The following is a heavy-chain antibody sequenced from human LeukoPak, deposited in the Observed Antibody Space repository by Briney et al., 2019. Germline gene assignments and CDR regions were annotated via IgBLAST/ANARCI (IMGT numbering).Heavy chain of an antibody. CDR2: ISYDESNK. D-gene: IGHD3-9*01. Sequence: GRSLRLSCAASGFTFSSYGMHWVRQAPGKGLEWVAVISYDESNKYYADSVKGRFTISRDNSKNTLYLQMNSLRAEDTAVYYCARSSDDILTGYYNGLLDYWGQGTLVTVSS. V-gene: IGHV3-33*01. CDR1: GFTFSSYG. J-gene: IGHJ4*02. CDR3: ARSSDDILTGYYNGLLDY.